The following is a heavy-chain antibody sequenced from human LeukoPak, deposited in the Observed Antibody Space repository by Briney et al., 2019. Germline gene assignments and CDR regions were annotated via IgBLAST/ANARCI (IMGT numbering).Heavy chain of an antibody. D-gene: IGHD6-13*01. Sequence: PGGSLRLSCAASGFTFSSYWMHWVRQAPGKGLVWVSRINSDGSSTRYADSVKGRFTISRDNAKNTLYLQMNSLRAEDTAVYYCARDLSSSWYSWPSDYWGQGTLVTVSS. CDR2: INSDGSST. J-gene: IGHJ4*02. CDR3: ARDLSSSWYSWPSDY. V-gene: IGHV3-74*01. CDR1: GFTFSSYW.